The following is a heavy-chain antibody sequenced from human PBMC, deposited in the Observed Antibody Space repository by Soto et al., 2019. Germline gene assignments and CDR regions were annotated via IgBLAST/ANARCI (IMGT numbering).Heavy chain of an antibody. D-gene: IGHD3-16*01. V-gene: IGHV4-59*01. CDR2: IYYSGST. CDR1: GGSISSYY. J-gene: IGHJ5*02. Sequence: NPSETLSLTCTVSGGSISSYYWSWIRQPPGKGLEWIGYIYYSGSTNYNPSLKSRVTISVDTSKNQFSLKLSSVTAAGTAVYYCARGRSPMNTASNWFDPWGQGTLVTVSS. CDR3: ARGRSPMNTASNWFDP.